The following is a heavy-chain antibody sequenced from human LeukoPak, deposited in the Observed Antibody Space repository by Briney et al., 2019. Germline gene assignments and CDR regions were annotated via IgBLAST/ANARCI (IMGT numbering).Heavy chain of an antibody. CDR3: ARIRGIGYCSSTSCPPQF. CDR2: INHSGST. J-gene: IGHJ4*02. Sequence: SETLSLTCAVYGGSFSGYYWSWIRQPPGKGLECIGEINHSGSTNYNPSLKSRVTISVDTSKNQFSLKLSSVTAADTAVYYCARIRGIGYCSSTSCPPQFWGQGTLVTVSS. D-gene: IGHD2-2*01. V-gene: IGHV4-34*01. CDR1: GGSFSGYY.